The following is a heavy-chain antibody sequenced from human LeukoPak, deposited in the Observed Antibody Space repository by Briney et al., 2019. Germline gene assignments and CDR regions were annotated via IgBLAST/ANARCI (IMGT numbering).Heavy chain of an antibody. V-gene: IGHV3-7*01. CDR3: ARGGQQLAWGWFDP. CDR2: IKQDGSAE. Sequence: GGSLRLSCAGSGYMFSNYWMTWVRQSPGKGLEWVASIKQDGSAEYYVDSVKGRLTISRDNANNSLYLQMNSLRAEDTAVYYCARGGQQLAWGWFDPWGQGTLVTVSS. J-gene: IGHJ5*02. CDR1: GYMFSNYW. D-gene: IGHD6-13*01.